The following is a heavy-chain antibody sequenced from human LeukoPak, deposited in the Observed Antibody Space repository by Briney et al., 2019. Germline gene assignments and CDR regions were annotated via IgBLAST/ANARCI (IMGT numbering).Heavy chain of an antibody. CDR3: ARDQANLLRFLEWTSPLDY. Sequence: GGSLRLSCGASGFTFRNYWMNWVRQAPGKGLEWVANIKQDGSEKYYVDSVKGRFTISRDNAKNSLYLQMNSLRAEDTAVYYCARDQANLLRFLEWTSPLDYWGQGTLVTVSS. CDR1: GFTFRNYW. V-gene: IGHV3-7*01. J-gene: IGHJ4*02. CDR2: IKQDGSEK. D-gene: IGHD3-3*01.